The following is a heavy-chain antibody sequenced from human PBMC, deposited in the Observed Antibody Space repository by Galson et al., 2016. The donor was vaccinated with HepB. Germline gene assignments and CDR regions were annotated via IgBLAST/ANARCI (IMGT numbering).Heavy chain of an antibody. D-gene: IGHD3-9*01. CDR3: AKDGDMTGYKEYFDH. CDR1: GFIFSDYA. CDR2: IAYDGSHE. V-gene: IGHV3-30*18. J-gene: IGHJ1*01. Sequence: SLRLSCAASGFIFSDYAMHWFRQSPGKGLEWVANIAYDGSHEFYADSVKGRFTISRDNSEDTMYLQMNSLRTEDTAVYYCAKDGDMTGYKEYFDHWGQGTLVTVSS.